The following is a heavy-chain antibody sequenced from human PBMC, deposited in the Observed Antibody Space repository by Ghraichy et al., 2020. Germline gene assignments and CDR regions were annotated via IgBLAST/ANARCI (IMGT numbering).Heavy chain of an antibody. CDR1: SGSISSSSYF. D-gene: IGHD1-1*01. Sequence: SETLSLTCTVSSGSISSSSYFWAWIRQPPGRGLEWIGSIFYTGSTYYNPSLKSRVTISVDTSKNQSSLKLSAVTAADTAVYYCARHLHLLQLVDPLYYFHYCGQGTLVTVSS. J-gene: IGHJ4*02. CDR2: IFYTGST. V-gene: IGHV4-39*01. CDR3: ARHLHLLQLVDPLYYFHY.